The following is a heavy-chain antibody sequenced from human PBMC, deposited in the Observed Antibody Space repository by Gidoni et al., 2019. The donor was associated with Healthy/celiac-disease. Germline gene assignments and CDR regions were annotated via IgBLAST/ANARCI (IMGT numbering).Heavy chain of an antibody. Sequence: QLQLQESGPGLVKPSETLSLTCTVSGGSIRSSSYYWGWIRQPPGKGLEWLGSIQYSGSTYYNPSLKSRVTRSVDTSKTQLSLKLSPVNAADTAVYYCASYCSRTSCTLDYWGQVTLVTGSS. CDR1: GGSIRSSSYY. CDR3: ASYCSRTSCTLDY. D-gene: IGHD2-2*01. V-gene: IGHV4-39*01. J-gene: IGHJ4*02. CDR2: IQYSGST.